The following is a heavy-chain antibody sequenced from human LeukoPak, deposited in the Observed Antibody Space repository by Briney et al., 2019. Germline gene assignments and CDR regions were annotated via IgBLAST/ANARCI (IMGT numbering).Heavy chain of an antibody. CDR2: IYPGDSDT. D-gene: IGHD2-15*01. CDR3: ARHPLGYCSGGSCYSEGSFDY. J-gene: IGHJ4*02. Sequence: GESLKISCKGSGYSFTSYWIGWVRQMPGKGLEWMGIIYPGDSDTRYSPSFPGQVTISADKSISTAYLQWSSLKASDTAMYYCARHPLGYCSGGSCYSEGSFDYWGQGTLVTVSS. V-gene: IGHV5-51*01. CDR1: GYSFTSYW.